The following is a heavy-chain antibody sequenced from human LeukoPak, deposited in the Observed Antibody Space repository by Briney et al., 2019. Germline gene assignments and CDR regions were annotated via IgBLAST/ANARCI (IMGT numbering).Heavy chain of an antibody. V-gene: IGHV4-59*12. Sequence: SETLSLTCTVSGGSISNYYWSWIRQPPGKGLEWIGYIYYSGSTEYNPSLKSRVTISVDTSKNHFSLKLRSVTAADTAVYYCAKGPYTNFFDSWGHGTLVTVSS. CDR1: GGSISNYY. CDR3: AKGPYTNFFDS. D-gene: IGHD4-11*01. CDR2: IYYSGST. J-gene: IGHJ4*01.